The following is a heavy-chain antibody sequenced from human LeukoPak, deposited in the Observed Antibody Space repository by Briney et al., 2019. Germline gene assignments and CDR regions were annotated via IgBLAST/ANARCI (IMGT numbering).Heavy chain of an antibody. Sequence: GGSLRLSCAASGFTFSSYSMNWVRQAPGKGLEWVSYISSSSSTIYYADSVKGRFTISRDNAKNSLYLQMNSLRDEDTAVYYCARAYDFWSGYSPYYYGMDVWGQGTTVTVSS. J-gene: IGHJ6*02. CDR1: GFTFSSYS. CDR3: ARAYDFWSGYSPYYYGMDV. D-gene: IGHD3-3*01. V-gene: IGHV3-48*02. CDR2: ISSSSSTI.